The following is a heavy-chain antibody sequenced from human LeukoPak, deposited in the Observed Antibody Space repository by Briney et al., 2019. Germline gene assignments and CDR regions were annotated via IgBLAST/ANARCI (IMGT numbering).Heavy chain of an antibody. D-gene: IGHD2-2*01. CDR1: EFSVGSNY. CDR2: IYSGGST. Sequence: GGSLRLSCAASEFSVGSNYMTWVRQAPGKGLEWVSLIYSGGSTYYADSVKGRFTISRDNAKNSLYLQMNSLRAEDTAVYYCARTYCSSTSCYSGWFDPWGQGTLVTVSS. CDR3: ARTYCSSTSCYSGWFDP. V-gene: IGHV3-66*01. J-gene: IGHJ5*02.